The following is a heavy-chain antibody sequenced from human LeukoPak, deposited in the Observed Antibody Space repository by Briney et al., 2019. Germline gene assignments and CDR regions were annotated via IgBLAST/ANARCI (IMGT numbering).Heavy chain of an antibody. CDR1: GYTFTGYY. Sequence: GASVKVSCKASGYTFTGYYMHWVRQAPGQGLEWMGWISAYNGNTNYAQKLQGRVTMTTDTSTSTAYMELRSLRSDDTAVYYCARIPRGYSYGTYDYWGQGTLVTVSS. CDR2: ISAYNGNT. J-gene: IGHJ4*02. V-gene: IGHV1-18*04. D-gene: IGHD5-18*01. CDR3: ARIPRGYSYGTYDY.